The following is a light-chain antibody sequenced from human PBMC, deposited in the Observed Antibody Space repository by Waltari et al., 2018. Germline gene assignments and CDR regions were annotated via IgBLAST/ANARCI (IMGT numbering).Light chain of an antibody. V-gene: IGKV1-6*01. J-gene: IGKJ3*01. CDR2: AAS. CDR1: QGIGND. Sequence: AIQMAQSPSSLSAYVGDRVTISCRTSQGIGNDLGWYQQKPGKAPKLLIYAASSLQSGVSSRFSGSGSGTEFTLTISSLQPEDFATYYCLQDYDYPFTFGPGTKWKS. CDR3: LQDYDYPFT.